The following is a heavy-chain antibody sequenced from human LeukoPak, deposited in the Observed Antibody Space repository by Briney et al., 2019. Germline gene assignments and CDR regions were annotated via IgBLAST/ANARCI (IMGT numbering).Heavy chain of an antibody. CDR1: GFTFSNYG. Sequence: GGSLRLSCAASGFTFSNYGMSWVRQAPGKGLEWVSAVTGTGGSTYYADSVKGRFTISTDNSKNTLYLQMNSLRGEDTAIYYCAKNGYSSGLFPEKRGQGTLVTLSS. D-gene: IGHD6-19*01. CDR2: VTGTGGST. J-gene: IGHJ4*02. V-gene: IGHV3-23*01. CDR3: AKNGYSSGLFPEK.